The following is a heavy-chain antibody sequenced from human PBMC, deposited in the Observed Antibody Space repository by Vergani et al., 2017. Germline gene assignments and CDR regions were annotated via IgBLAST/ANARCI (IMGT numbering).Heavy chain of an antibody. D-gene: IGHD2-15*01. CDR3: ARDLRDCGGGSCPPGGDDAFDI. J-gene: IGHJ3*02. V-gene: IGHV1-69*01. Sequence: QVQLVQSGAEVKKPGSSVKVSCKASGGTFSSYAISWVRQAPGQGLEWMGGIIPIFGTANYAQKFQGRVTITADESTSTAYMELSSMRSEDTAVYYCARDLRDCGGGSCPPGGDDAFDIWGQGTMVTVSS. CDR2: IIPIFGTA. CDR1: GGTFSSYA.